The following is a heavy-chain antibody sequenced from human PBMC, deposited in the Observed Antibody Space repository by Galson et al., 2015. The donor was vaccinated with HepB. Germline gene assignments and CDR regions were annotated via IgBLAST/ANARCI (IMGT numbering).Heavy chain of an antibody. Sequence: SLRLSCAASGFTFSNSLMHWVRQAPGKGLEWVALVWVEGPDRKYGDSVKGRFTISRDSSKNTLYLQMNRLTADDTAVYYCARARHTWNYETTSYEYYGMDLWGQGTTVTVTS. CDR1: GFTFSNSL. CDR2: VWVEGPDR. CDR3: ARARHTWNYETTSYEYYGMDL. J-gene: IGHJ6*02. D-gene: IGHD1-7*01. V-gene: IGHV3-33*01.